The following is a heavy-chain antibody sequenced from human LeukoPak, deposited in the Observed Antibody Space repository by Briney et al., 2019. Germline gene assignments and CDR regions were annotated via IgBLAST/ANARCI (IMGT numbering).Heavy chain of an antibody. CDR2: INHSGST. Sequence: PSETLSLTCAVYGGSFSGYYWSWIRQPPGKGLEWIGEINHSGSTNYNPSLKSRVTISVDTSKNQFSLKLSSVTAADTAVYYCARLVVVVAATAGNWFDPWGQGTLVTVSS. CDR3: ARLVVVVAATAGNWFDP. V-gene: IGHV4-34*01. D-gene: IGHD2-15*01. J-gene: IGHJ5*02. CDR1: GGSFSGYY.